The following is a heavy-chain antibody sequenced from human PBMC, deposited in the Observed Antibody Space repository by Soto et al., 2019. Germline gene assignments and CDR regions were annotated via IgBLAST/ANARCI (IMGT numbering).Heavy chain of an antibody. Sequence: GGSLRLSCAASGFTFSNYAMSWVRQAPGKGLEWVSTISGSEGGAYYADSVEGRFTISRDNSKNTLYLQMNTLGAADTAVYYCAKSKVVTKLYYHYALDAWGPRDHGHRLL. J-gene: IGHJ6*01. V-gene: IGHV3-23*01. D-gene: IGHD2-21*02. CDR2: ISGSEGGA. CDR1: GFTFSNYA. CDR3: AKSKVVTKLYYHYALDA.